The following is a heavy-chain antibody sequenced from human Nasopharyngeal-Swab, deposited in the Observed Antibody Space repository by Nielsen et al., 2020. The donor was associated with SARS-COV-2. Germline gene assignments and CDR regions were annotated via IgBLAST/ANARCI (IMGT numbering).Heavy chain of an antibody. V-gene: IGHV3-21*01. CDR3: ARGCVLTGPSCYYYGMDV. D-gene: IGHD3-9*01. CDR1: GFTFSSYS. Sequence: GGSLRLSCAASGFTFSSYSMNWVRQAPGKGLEWVSSISSSSSYIYYADSVKGRFTISRDNAKNSLYLQMNRLRAEDTAVYYCARGCVLTGPSCYYYGMDVWGQGTTVTVSS. CDR2: ISSSSSYI. J-gene: IGHJ6*02.